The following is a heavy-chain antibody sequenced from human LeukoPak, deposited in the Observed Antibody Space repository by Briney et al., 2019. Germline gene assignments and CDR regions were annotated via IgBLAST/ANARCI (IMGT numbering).Heavy chain of an antibody. D-gene: IGHD6-19*01. CDR1: GGSISSFY. Sequence: SETLSLTCTVSGGSISSFYWTWIRQPPGKGLEWIGYMYYNGATTYNPSLKSRVTMSVDTSKVQFSLKLTSVTAADTAVYYCARYGGSGWVIDNWGQGILVTVSS. CDR2: MYYNGAT. J-gene: IGHJ4*02. CDR3: ARYGGSGWVIDN. V-gene: IGHV4-59*08.